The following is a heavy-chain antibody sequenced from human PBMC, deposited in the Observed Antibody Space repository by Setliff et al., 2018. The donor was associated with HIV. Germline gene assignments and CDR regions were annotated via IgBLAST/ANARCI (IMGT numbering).Heavy chain of an antibody. CDR1: GYTFTTSY. CDR3: ARVRTLDYYDSSGSDAFDI. D-gene: IGHD3-22*01. V-gene: IGHV1-46*01. CDR2: INLSAGST. Sequence: ASVKVSCKASGYTFTTSYMHWVRQAPGQGLEWMGIINLSAGSTNYAQKFQGRVTMTRDTSTNTVYMELSSLRSEDTAVYYCARVRTLDYYDSSGSDAFDIWGQGTMVTVS. J-gene: IGHJ3*02.